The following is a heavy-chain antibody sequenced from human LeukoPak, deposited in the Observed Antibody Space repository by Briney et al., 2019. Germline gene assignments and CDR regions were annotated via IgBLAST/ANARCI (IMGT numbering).Heavy chain of an antibody. CDR3: ASGSTHFDY. Sequence: GGSLRLSCAASGFTFSSYAMHWVRQAPGKGLEWVAVISYDGSNKYYADSVKGRFTISGDNSKNTLYLQMNSLRAEDTAVYYCASGSTHFDYWGQGTLVTVSS. J-gene: IGHJ4*02. CDR1: GFTFSSYA. CDR2: ISYDGSNK. D-gene: IGHD1-26*01. V-gene: IGHV3-30-3*01.